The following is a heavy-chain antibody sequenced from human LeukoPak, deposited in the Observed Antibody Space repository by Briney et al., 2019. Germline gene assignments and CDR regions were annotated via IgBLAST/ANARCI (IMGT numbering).Heavy chain of an antibody. CDR3: AKDGETGTSPYFDY. Sequence: GGSLRLSCAASGFTFNSYGMHWVRQAPGKGLEWVAVISHDGSNKYYADSVKGRFTISRDNSKNTLYLQMNSLRAEDTAVYYCAKDGETGTSPYFDYWGQGTLVTVSS. CDR1: GFTFNSYG. D-gene: IGHD1-1*01. J-gene: IGHJ4*02. V-gene: IGHV3-30*18. CDR2: ISHDGSNK.